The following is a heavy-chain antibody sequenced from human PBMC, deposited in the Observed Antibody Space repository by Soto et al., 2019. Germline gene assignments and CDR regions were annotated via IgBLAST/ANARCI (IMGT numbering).Heavy chain of an antibody. J-gene: IGHJ4*02. CDR3: ARGPSAVATWLDY. V-gene: IGHV3-64*02. CDR1: GFTFSNYA. Sequence: EVQLVESGEGLVQPGGSLRLSCAASGFTFSNYAMHWVRQAHGKGLEYVSAIRGNGFNTYYGDSVRGRFIISRDNSKNTLYLQMGSLRAEDMAVYYCARGPSAVATWLDYWGQGTLVTVSS. D-gene: IGHD5-12*01. CDR2: IRGNGFNT.